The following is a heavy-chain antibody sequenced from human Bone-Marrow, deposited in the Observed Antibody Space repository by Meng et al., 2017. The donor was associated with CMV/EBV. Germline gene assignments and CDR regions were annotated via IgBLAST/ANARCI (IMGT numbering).Heavy chain of an antibody. CDR3: ARGETYSSSSHYYYGMDV. CDR2: IIPIFGTA. J-gene: IGHJ6*02. Sequence: SVKVSCKASGGTFSSYAISWVRQAPGQGLEWMGGIIPIFGTANYVQKFQGRVTITTDESTSTAYMELSSLRSEDTAVYYCARGETYSSSSHYYYGMDVWGQGTTVTVSS. V-gene: IGHV1-69*05. CDR1: GGTFSSYA. D-gene: IGHD6-6*01.